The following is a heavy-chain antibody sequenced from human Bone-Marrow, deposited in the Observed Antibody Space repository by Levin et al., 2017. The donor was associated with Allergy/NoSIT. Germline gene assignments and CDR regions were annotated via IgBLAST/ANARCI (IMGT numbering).Heavy chain of an antibody. D-gene: IGHD1-1*01. Sequence: RAGGSLRLSCAASGFTFSRYAVNWVRQAPGKGLEWLSYISSTFEIYYAVSVRGRFTISRDNAKNSLYLQMNSLRDEDTAVYYCARDHDWSFDYWGQGALVTVSS. V-gene: IGHV3-48*02. CDR2: ISSTFEI. CDR3: ARDHDWSFDY. J-gene: IGHJ4*02. CDR1: GFTFSRYA.